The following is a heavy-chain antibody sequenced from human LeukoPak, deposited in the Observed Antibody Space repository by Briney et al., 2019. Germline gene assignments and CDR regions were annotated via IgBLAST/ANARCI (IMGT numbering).Heavy chain of an antibody. CDR2: IYHSGST. D-gene: IGHD6-6*01. J-gene: IGHJ6*02. Sequence: SETLSLTCAVSGGSISSGGYSWSWIRQPPGKGLEWIGYIYHSGSTYYNPSLKSRVTISVDRSKNQFSQKLSSVTAADTAVYYCASSSPNYYYYYGMDVWGQGTTVTVSS. CDR3: ASSSPNYYYYYGMDV. CDR1: GGSISSGGYS. V-gene: IGHV4-30-2*01.